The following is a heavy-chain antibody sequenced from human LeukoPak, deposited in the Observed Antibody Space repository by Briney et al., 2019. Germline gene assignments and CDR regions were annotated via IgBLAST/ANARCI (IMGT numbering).Heavy chain of an antibody. D-gene: IGHD3-9*01. J-gene: IGHJ4*02. V-gene: IGHV1-69*13. CDR2: IIPIFHTS. CDR3: ASLLRYFDPFDY. CDR1: GGIFSTYG. Sequence: SVKVSCKASGGIFSTYGFHWVRQAPGQGLEWLGGIIPIFHTSHYARKFQDRVMISADESTSTVYMELSSLRSEDTAVYYCASLLRYFDPFDYWGQGTLVTVSS.